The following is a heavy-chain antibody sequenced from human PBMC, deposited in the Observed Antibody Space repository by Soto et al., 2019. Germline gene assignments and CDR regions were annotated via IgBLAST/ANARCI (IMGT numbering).Heavy chain of an antibody. Sequence: GGSLRLSCAASGFTFSSYSMNWVRQAPGKGLEWVSYISSSSSTIYYADSVKGRFTISRDNAKNSLYLQMNSLRDEDTAVYYCARDKGTRGYSYGYYYGMDVWGQGTTVTVSS. J-gene: IGHJ6*02. CDR2: ISSSSSTI. CDR3: ARDKGTRGYSYGYYYGMDV. V-gene: IGHV3-48*02. CDR1: GFTFSSYS. D-gene: IGHD5-18*01.